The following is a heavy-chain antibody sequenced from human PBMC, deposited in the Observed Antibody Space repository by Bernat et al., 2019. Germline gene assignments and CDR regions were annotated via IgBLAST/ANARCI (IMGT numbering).Heavy chain of an antibody. V-gene: IGHV3-15*01. J-gene: IGHJ5*02. D-gene: IGHD2-2*01. CDR2: IKSKTEGGTT. Sequence: EVQLVESGGGLVEPGGSRRLSCAASGFTFNNAWMSWVRQAPGKGLEWVGRIKSKTEGGTTDYAAPVKGRFTISRDDSSNTLYLQMNSLRSEDTAVYYCATGSTSCSRRCSWFDPWGQGTLVTVSS. CDR3: ATGSTSCSRRCSWFDP. CDR1: GFTFNNAW.